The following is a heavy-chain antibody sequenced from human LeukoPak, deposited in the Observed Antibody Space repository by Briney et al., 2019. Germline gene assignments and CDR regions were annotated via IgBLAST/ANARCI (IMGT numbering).Heavy chain of an antibody. CDR2: IYYAGGDT. V-gene: IGHV3-23*01. J-gene: IGHJ4*02. D-gene: IGHD2-21*01. CDR3: AKDHGAAVVPRRFDY. Sequence: GGSLRLSCAASGFTFNSYAMSWVRQAPGKGPELVSTIYYAGGDTYYADSVKGRFTVSRDNINNALHLQMASLRVEDTAVYYCAKDHGAAVVPRRFDYWGRGTLVTVSS. CDR1: GFTFNSYA.